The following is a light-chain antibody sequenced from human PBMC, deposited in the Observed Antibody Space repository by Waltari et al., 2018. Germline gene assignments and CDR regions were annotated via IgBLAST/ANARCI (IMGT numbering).Light chain of an antibody. CDR1: QRIKNN. Sequence: ETVMTQSPATLSVYPGERATLSCRASQRIKNNLAWYQQKGGQAPRLLLFDASTRATGISARFSGSGYGTEFTLTISSLQSEDFAVYYCQHSNGPPMYTFGQGTKLEIK. CDR2: DAS. V-gene: IGKV3-15*01. CDR3: QHSNGPPMYT. J-gene: IGKJ2*01.